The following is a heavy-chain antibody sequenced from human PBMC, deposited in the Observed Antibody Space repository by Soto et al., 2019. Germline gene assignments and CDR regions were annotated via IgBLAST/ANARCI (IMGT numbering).Heavy chain of an antibody. Sequence: GGSLRLSCAGSGFTFGDSYMSWIRQSPWKGXEWLSYISPGSRYPAYADSVKGRFTISRDNAKRSLYLQMMSLTAEDTAVYYCARSTHPPRRSGLINWFDPWGQGTLVTVSS. J-gene: IGHJ5*02. CDR2: ISPGSRYP. CDR3: ARSTHPPRRSGLINWFDP. CDR1: GFTFGDSY. D-gene: IGHD3-22*01. V-gene: IGHV3-11*06.